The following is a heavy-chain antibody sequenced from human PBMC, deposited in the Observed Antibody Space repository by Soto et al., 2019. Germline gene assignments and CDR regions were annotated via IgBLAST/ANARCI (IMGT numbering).Heavy chain of an antibody. CDR1: GFTFSSYA. V-gene: IGHV3-23*01. J-gene: IGHJ6*02. CDR2: ISGSGGST. D-gene: IGHD3-22*01. Sequence: SLRLSCAASGFTFSSYAMSWVRQAPGKGLEWVSAISGSGGSTYYADSVKGRFTISRDNSKNTLYLQMNSLRAEDTAVYYCAKARGYYDSSPTDYYYYGMDVWGQGTTVTVSS. CDR3: AKARGYYDSSPTDYYYYGMDV.